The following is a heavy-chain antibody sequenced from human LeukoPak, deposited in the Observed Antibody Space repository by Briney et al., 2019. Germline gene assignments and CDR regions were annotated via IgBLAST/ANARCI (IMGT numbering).Heavy chain of an antibody. CDR1: GASISSYY. J-gene: IGHJ4*02. CDR3: ARAGGGYSGYDFHY. CDR2: IYYSGST. Sequence: SETLSLTCTVSGASISSYYWSWIRQPPGKGLEWIGYIYYSGSTNYNPSLKSRVTISVDTPKNQFSLKLSSVTAADTAVYYCARAGGGYSGYDFHYWGQGTLVTVSS. V-gene: IGHV4-59*01. D-gene: IGHD5-12*01.